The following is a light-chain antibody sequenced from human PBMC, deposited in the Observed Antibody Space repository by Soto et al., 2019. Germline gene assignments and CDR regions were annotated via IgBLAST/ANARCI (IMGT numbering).Light chain of an antibody. Sequence: DIQMTQSPSSLSASVGDRVTITCRTGQTISNALNWYQQKPGKAPKVLIYGVSILRSGVASRFSGSGSGTEFTLTISGLQPDDFATYYCQQAYTIPWTFGQGTRVDLK. CDR1: QTISNA. CDR2: GVS. CDR3: QQAYTIPWT. V-gene: IGKV1-39*01. J-gene: IGKJ1*01.